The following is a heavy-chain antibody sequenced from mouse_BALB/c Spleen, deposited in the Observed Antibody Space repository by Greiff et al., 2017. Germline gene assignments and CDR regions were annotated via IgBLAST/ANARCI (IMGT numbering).Heavy chain of an antibody. D-gene: IGHD1-1*01. CDR2: ISSGGSYT. CDR1: GFTFSSYG. Sequence: EVKLQESGGDLVKPGGSLKLSCAASGFTFSSYGMSWVRQTPDKRLEWVATISSGGSYTYYPDSVKGRFTISRDNAKNTLYLQMSSLKSEDTAMYYCARHGITTVGDAMDYWGQGTSVTVSS. CDR3: ARHGITTVGDAMDY. V-gene: IGHV5-6*01. J-gene: IGHJ4*01.